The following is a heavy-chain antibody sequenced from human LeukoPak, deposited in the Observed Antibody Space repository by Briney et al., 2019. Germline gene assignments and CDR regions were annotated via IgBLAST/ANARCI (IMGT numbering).Heavy chain of an antibody. V-gene: IGHV3-30*18. J-gene: IGHJ4*02. Sequence: GTSLRLSCAASGFTFRSYGMHWVRQAPGKGLEGVAVISYDGSNKYYADSVKGRFTISRDNSKNTLYLQMNSLRAEDTAVYYCAKDYPPLDILTGYIDYWGQGTLVTVSS. CDR3: AKDYPPLDILTGYIDY. D-gene: IGHD3-9*01. CDR2: ISYDGSNK. CDR1: GFTFRSYG.